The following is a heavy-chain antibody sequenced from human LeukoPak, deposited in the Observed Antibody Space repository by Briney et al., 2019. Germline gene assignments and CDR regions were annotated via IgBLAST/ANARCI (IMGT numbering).Heavy chain of an antibody. D-gene: IGHD7-27*01. CDR2: MSPNSGDT. CDR3: ARGPPNWGYDY. V-gene: IGHV1-8*01. J-gene: IGHJ4*02. CDR1: GYTFTSYD. Sequence: ASVKVSCKASGYTFTSYDFNWVRQATGQRPEWMGWMSPNSGDTGYAQKFQDRVTMTRNTSISTAYMELSSLRSDDTAVYYCARGPPNWGYDYWGPGALVTVSS.